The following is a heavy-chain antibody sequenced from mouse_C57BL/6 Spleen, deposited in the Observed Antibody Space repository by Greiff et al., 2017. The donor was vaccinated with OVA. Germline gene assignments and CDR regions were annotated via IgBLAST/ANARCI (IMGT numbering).Heavy chain of an antibody. V-gene: IGHV3-6*01. CDR2: ISYDGSN. Sequence: EVKLMESGPGLVKPSQSLSLTCSVTGYSITSGYYWNWIRQFPGNKLEWMGYISYDGSNNYHPSLKNRISITRDTSKNQFFLKLNSVTTEDTATYYCARETHYYAMDYWGQGTSVTVSS. CDR1: GYSITSGYY. J-gene: IGHJ4*01. CDR3: ARETHYYAMDY.